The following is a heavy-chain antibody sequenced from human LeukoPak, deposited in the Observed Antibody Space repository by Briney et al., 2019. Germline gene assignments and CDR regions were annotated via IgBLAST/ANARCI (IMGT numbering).Heavy chain of an antibody. Sequence: ASVKVSCKASGYTFTSYAMNWVRQAPGQGLEWMGWINTNTGNPTYAQGFTGRFVFSLDTSVSTAYLQISSLKAEDTAVYYCARTRITMNYDAFDIWSQGTMVTVSS. CDR1: GYTFTSYA. V-gene: IGHV7-4-1*02. CDR3: ARTRITMNYDAFDI. CDR2: INTNTGNP. J-gene: IGHJ3*02. D-gene: IGHD3-22*01.